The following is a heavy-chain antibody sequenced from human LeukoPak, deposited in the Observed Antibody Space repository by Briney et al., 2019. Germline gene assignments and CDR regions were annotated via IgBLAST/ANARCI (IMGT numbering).Heavy chain of an antibody. D-gene: IGHD3-22*01. Sequence: SETLSLTCTVSGGSISCYYWSWIRQPAGKGLEWIGRIYTSGSTNYNPSLKSRVTMSVDTSKNQFSLKLSSVTAADTAVYYCAAGGYDSSGYSLFAFDIWGQGTMVTVSS. CDR1: GGSISCYY. V-gene: IGHV4-4*07. CDR2: IYTSGST. J-gene: IGHJ3*02. CDR3: AAGGYDSSGYSLFAFDI.